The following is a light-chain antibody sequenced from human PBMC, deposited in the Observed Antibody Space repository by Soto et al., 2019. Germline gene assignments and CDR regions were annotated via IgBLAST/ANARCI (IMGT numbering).Light chain of an antibody. CDR2: EGN. CDR1: SSNIGSYNF. V-gene: IGLV2-23*01. Sequence: QSALTQPASVSGSPGQSITISCTGSSSNIGSYNFVSWYQQQPGKAPKVIIYEGNQRPSGVSNRFSGSKSGNTASLTISGLQVEDEADYYCCSYAGSSTYVFGTGTQLTVL. CDR3: CSYAGSSTYV. J-gene: IGLJ1*01.